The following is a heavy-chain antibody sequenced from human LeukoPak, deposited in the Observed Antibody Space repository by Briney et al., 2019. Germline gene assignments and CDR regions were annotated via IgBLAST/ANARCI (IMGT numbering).Heavy chain of an antibody. J-gene: IGHJ6*03. CDR3: ARVQQVATIRPKVEYYYYMDV. V-gene: IGHV1-69*13. D-gene: IGHD5-24*01. CDR1: GGTFSSYA. Sequence: GASVKVSCKASGGTFSSYAISWVRQSPGQGLEWMGGIIPIFGTANYAQKFQGRVTITADESTSTAYMELSSLRSEDTAVYYCARVQQVATIRPKVEYYYYMDVWGKGTTVTVSS. CDR2: IIPIFGTA.